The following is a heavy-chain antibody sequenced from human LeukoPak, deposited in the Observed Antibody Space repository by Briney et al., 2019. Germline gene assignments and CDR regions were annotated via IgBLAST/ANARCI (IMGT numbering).Heavy chain of an antibody. J-gene: IGHJ4*02. D-gene: IGHD2/OR15-2a*01. Sequence: PSETLSLTCAVYGGSFSGYYWSRIRQPPGKGLEWIGEINHSGSTNYNPSLKSRVTISVDTPKNQFSLKLSSVTAADTAVYYCARHPFSNPFDFWGRGTLVTVSS. V-gene: IGHV4-34*01. CDR2: INHSGST. CDR3: ARHPFSNPFDF. CDR1: GGSFSGYY.